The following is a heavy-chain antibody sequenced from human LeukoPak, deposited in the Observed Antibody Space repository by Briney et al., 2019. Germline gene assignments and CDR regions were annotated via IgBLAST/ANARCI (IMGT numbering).Heavy chain of an antibody. CDR3: ARDDSSGSRNFDY. J-gene: IGHJ4*02. D-gene: IGHD3-22*01. CDR2: ISGYNGNT. Sequence: ASVKVSCKASGYIFSNFGINWVRQAPGQGLEWVGWISGYNGNTNYAQKLQGRVTMTTDTSTSTAYMELRSLRSDDTAVYYCARDDSSGSRNFDYWGQGTLVTVSS. V-gene: IGHV1-18*01. CDR1: GYIFSNFG.